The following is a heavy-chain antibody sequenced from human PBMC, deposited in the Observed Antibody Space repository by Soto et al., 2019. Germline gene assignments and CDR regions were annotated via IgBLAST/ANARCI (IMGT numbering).Heavy chain of an antibody. V-gene: IGHV3-53*01. Sequence: GSLRLSCAASGFTVSSNYMSWVRQAPGKGLEWVSVIYSGGSTYYADSVKGRFTISRDNSKNTLYLQMNSLRAEDTAVYYCARNSGSYSAVDWFDPWGQGTLVTVSS. J-gene: IGHJ5*02. CDR2: IYSGGST. D-gene: IGHD1-26*01. CDR3: ARNSGSYSAVDWFDP. CDR1: GFTVSSNY.